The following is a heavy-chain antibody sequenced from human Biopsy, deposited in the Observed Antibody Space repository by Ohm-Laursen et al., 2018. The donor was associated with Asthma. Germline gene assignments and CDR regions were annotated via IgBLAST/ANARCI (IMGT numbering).Heavy chain of an antibody. CDR1: GDSLGSFLNYA. Sequence: GSSVKVSYKASGDSLGSFLNYAISWVRQAPRQGLEWMGGLIPVLGTADYAPMFEGRVTITADESTSIAYLELTSLRFEDTAVYYCARGYSGTDRIVYYYSGMEVWGQGTTVTVSS. CDR3: ARGYSGTDRIVYYYSGMEV. V-gene: IGHV1-69*01. J-gene: IGHJ6*02. D-gene: IGHD5-12*01. CDR2: LIPVLGTA.